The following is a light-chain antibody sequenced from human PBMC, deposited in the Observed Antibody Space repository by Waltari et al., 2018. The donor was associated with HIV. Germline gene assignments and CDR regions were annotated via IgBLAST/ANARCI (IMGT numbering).Light chain of an antibody. Sequence: QSALTQPASVSGSPGQSITIPCTRTSSDIGGYNYVSWYQQNPGKAPKLMSYEVSNRPSGVSNRFSGSKSGNTASLTISGLQAEDEADYYCSSYTSSNTLVFGTGTKVTVL. J-gene: IGLJ1*01. CDR1: SSDIGGYNY. CDR3: SSYTSSNTLV. V-gene: IGLV2-14*01. CDR2: EVS.